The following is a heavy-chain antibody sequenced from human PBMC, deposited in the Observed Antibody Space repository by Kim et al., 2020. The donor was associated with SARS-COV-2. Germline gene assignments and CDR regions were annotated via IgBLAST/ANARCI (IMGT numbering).Heavy chain of an antibody. J-gene: IGHJ6*02. V-gene: IGHV3-33*01. D-gene: IGHD5-18*01. CDR3: AGENTAMVYGNHGDV. Sequence: GGSLRLSCAASGFTFSSYGMHWVRQAPGKGLEWVAVIWYDGSNKYYADSVKGRFTISRDNSKNTLYLQMNSLRAEDTAVYYCAGENTAMVYGNHGDVWGQRTTVTVSS. CDR1: GFTFSSYG. CDR2: IWYDGSNK.